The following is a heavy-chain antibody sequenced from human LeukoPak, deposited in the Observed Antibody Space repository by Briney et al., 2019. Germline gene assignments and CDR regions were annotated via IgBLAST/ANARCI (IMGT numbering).Heavy chain of an antibody. V-gene: IGHV3-20*01. CDR2: ISWKGDTT. Sequence: GGSLILSCAASGFTFNNYAMTWVRQTPGKGPEWVSLISWKGDTTAYAESVRGRFTISRDNAKNSLYLHMNSLRPEDTAFYHCARHRCSSTTCSFDSWGQGSLVTVSS. D-gene: IGHD2-2*01. J-gene: IGHJ4*02. CDR3: ARHRCSSTTCSFDS. CDR1: GFTFNNYA.